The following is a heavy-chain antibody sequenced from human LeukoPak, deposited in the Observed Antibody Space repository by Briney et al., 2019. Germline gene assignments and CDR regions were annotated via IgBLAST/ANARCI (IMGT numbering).Heavy chain of an antibody. Sequence: ASVKVSCKASGGTFSSYAISWVRQAPGQGLEWMGGIIPIFGTANYAQKFQGRVTITADESTSTAYMELSGLRSEDTAVYYCARDLEDYVWGSYRYPFDPWGQGTLVTVSS. D-gene: IGHD3-16*02. CDR2: IIPIFGTA. V-gene: IGHV1-69*13. CDR1: GGTFSSYA. CDR3: ARDLEDYVWGSYRYPFDP. J-gene: IGHJ5*02.